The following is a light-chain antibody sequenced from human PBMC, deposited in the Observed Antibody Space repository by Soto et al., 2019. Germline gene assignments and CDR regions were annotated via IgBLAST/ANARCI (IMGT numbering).Light chain of an antibody. V-gene: IGKV3-20*01. Sequence: EIVLTQSPGILSLSPGERATLSCRASQPVSRSFLAWYQQKPGQAPRLLIYGASTRATGIPDRFSGSGSGTDFPLTISRLEPEDVAVYYCQECGISTWPFGQGTKGDIK. J-gene: IGKJ1*01. CDR2: GAS. CDR3: QECGISTWP. CDR1: QPVSRSF.